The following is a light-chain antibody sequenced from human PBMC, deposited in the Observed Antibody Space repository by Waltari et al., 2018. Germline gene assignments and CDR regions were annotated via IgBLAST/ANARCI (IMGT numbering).Light chain of an antibody. CDR2: EAT. J-gene: IGKJ3*01. V-gene: IGKV1-5*03. Sequence: DIQMTQSPSTLSASVGDRDTITCRASQSIGSWLAWYQQKPGKALKVLLYEATTLENGVPSRFSGSGSGTEFTLTSIGLQPYDFATYYCQRYNSYPITFGPGTKVDI. CDR1: QSIGSW. CDR3: QRYNSYPIT.